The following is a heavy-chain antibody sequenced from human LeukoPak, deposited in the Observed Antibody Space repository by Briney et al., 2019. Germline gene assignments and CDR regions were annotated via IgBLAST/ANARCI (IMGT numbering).Heavy chain of an antibody. CDR3: ARHGARGSLTHFDY. D-gene: IGHD3-16*01. CDR2: IYYSVST. Sequence: SETLSFTCTVSGGSINISNYYWGWIRQPPGKGLEWIGSIYYSVSTYYNPSLKSRVTISVDTSKNQFSLKLSSVTAADTAVYYCARHGARGSLTHFDYWGQGTLVTVSS. V-gene: IGHV4-39*01. J-gene: IGHJ4*02. CDR1: GGSINISNYY.